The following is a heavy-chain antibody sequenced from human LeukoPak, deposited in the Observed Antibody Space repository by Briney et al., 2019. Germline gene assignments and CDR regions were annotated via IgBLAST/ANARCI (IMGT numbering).Heavy chain of an antibody. Sequence: PGGSLRLSCAASGFTFSSYAMHWVRQAPGKGLEWVAVISYDGSNKYYADSVKGRFTISRDNSKNTLYLQMNSLRAEDTAVYYCARWVGTMVRGVTLHFDYWGQGTLVTVSS. V-gene: IGHV3-30*04. D-gene: IGHD3-10*01. CDR1: GFTFSSYA. CDR2: ISYDGSNK. CDR3: ARWVGTMVRGVTLHFDY. J-gene: IGHJ4*02.